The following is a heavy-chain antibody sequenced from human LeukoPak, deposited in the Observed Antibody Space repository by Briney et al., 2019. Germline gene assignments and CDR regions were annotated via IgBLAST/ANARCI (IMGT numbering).Heavy chain of an antibody. V-gene: IGHV3-23*01. CDR2: ISASGDVP. D-gene: IGHD1-1*01. J-gene: IGHJ3*02. CDR3: AKSLFTSATGTGRAFHI. CDR1: GFTFSKFP. Sequence: GGSLRLSCAASGFTFSKFPMGWVREAPGRGREWVSAISASGDVPFYADSLRGRFTISRDNPKSTLYLQMNGLRAEDTAIFYCAKSLFTSATGTGRAFHIWGQGTRLTVSS.